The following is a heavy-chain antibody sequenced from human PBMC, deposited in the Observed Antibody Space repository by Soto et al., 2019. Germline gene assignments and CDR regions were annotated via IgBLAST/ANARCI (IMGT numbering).Heavy chain of an antibody. V-gene: IGHV1-46*01. CDR3: ARGDGRGSSGFYYYYGMDV. CDR2: ISPYDGST. J-gene: IGHJ6*02. D-gene: IGHD6-25*01. CDR1: GFTFTNYF. Sequence: QVQLVQSGAEVKKPGASVKVSCKASGFTFTNYFFHWVRQAPRQGLEWMGIISPYDGSTYYVQRLQGRVTMTSDTSTSTVYMELSSLRSEDTAVYYCARGDGRGSSGFYYYYGMDVWGHGTTVTVSS.